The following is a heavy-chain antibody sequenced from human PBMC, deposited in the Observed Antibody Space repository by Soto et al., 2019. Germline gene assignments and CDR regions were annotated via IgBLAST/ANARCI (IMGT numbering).Heavy chain of an antibody. V-gene: IGHV4-59*08. CDR2: IYYSATT. Sequence: TSRAHGLTYTVSGVTIGSYYWSWIRQPPGKGLEWIGYIYYSATTYSNPSLKRRVTISVDTSNNQLSLKLRSVTAADTAVYYCARHDGVSSGWIFDYCGDGTLVTVSS. CDR3: ARHDGVSSGWIFDY. J-gene: IGHJ4*01. D-gene: IGHD6-19*01. CDR1: GVTIGSYY.